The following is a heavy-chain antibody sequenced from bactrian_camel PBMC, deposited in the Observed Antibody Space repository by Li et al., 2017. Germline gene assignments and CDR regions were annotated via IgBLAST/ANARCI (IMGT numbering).Heavy chain of an antibody. J-gene: IGHJ4*01. CDR3: ATCGGRN. CDR2: IDSYGYT. Sequence: HVQLVESGGGSVQPGESLRLSCSASGHTYCMAWFRQAPGKDRERVAGIDSYGYTTYADSVKGRFTISRDNAKNTLYLQMNSLKPEDTAMYYCATCGGRNWGQGTQVTVS. D-gene: IGHD4*01. V-gene: IGHV3S53*01. CDR1: GHTYCM.